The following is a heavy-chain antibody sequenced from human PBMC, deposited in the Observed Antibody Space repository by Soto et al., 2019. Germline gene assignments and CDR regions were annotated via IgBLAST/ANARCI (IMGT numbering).Heavy chain of an antibody. CDR2: ITSEGDTK. CDR1: EFTFSSYG. D-gene: IGHD3-3*01. J-gene: IGHJ5*02. Sequence: LRLSCTASEFTFSSYGMHWVRQAPGKGLEWVGGITSEGDTKNYADSVKGRFTISRENSKKTMYLEMKSLRVEDTAVYYCARGGNFGIIIEGSNWFDPWGQGTLVTVSS. V-gene: IGHV3-30*03. CDR3: ARGGNFGIIIEGSNWFDP.